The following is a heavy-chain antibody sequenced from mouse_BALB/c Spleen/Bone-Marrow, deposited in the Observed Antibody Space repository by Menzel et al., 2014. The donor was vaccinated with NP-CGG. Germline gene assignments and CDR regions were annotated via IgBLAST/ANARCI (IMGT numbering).Heavy chain of an antibody. CDR1: GYTSSNYW. CDR3: TTLARSDFDY. V-gene: IGHV1-5*01. J-gene: IGHJ2*01. CDR2: IYPGNSDT. D-gene: IGHD3-1*01. Sequence: EVQLQQSGAVVARPGAAVKMSCKASGYTSSNYWMHWVKQRPGQGLERIGTIYPGNSDTTYNQKFKGKAKLTAVTSTSTAYMELSSLTNEDSAVYYCTTLARSDFDYWGQGTTLTVSS.